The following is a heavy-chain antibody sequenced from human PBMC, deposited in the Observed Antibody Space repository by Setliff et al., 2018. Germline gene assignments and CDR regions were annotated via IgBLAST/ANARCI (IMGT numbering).Heavy chain of an antibody. Sequence: PGGSLRLSCAASGFTFSDYAMSWVRQAPGKGLEWVSTISGSAGSIHLADSVKGRFTISRDNAKNSLYLQMNSLRAEDTAVYFCARSENCGSTHCSPYDYWGQGALVTVSS. J-gene: IGHJ4*01. V-gene: IGHV3-23*01. D-gene: IGHD2-2*01. CDR3: ARSENCGSTHCSPYDY. CDR1: GFTFSDYA. CDR2: ISGSAGSI.